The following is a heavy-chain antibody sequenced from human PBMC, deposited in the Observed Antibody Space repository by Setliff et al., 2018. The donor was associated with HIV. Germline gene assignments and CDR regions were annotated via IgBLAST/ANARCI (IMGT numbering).Heavy chain of an antibody. D-gene: IGHD6-13*01. Sequence: ASVKVSCKASGYTFSTYGISWVRQAPGQGLEWMGWISAYNDNTNYAQKVQGRVTMTTDTSTSTAYMVLRSLRSDDTAVYYCARVARGGHSSRWYYFDYWGQGTLVTVSS. J-gene: IGHJ4*02. CDR2: ISAYNDNT. CDR1: GYTFSTYG. CDR3: ARVARGGHSSRWYYFDY. V-gene: IGHV1-18*01.